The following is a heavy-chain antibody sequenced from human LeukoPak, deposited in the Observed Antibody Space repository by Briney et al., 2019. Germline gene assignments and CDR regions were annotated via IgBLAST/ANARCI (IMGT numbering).Heavy chain of an antibody. CDR1: GLTLTTYA. V-gene: IGHV3-23*01. CDR3: AQGGGSGFDN. Sequence: PGGSLRLSCAASGLTLTTYAVSWVRQAPGKGLEWVSSVSDTGDRTYYADSVKGRFTISRDNSKNTLYLHMESLRADDTAVYYCAQGGGSGFDNWGQGTLVTVSS. J-gene: IGHJ4*02. CDR2: VSDTGDRT. D-gene: IGHD3-10*01.